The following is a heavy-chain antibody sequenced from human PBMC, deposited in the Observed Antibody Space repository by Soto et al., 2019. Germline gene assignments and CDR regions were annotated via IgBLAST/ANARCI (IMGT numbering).Heavy chain of an antibody. Sequence: PSETLSLTCTVSGGSISSYYWSWIRQPPGKGLEWIGYIYYSGSTNYNPSLKSRVTISVDTSKNQFSLKLSSVTAADTAVYYCARVHGSSWYGEYYFDDWGQGTLVTVSS. CDR2: IYYSGST. J-gene: IGHJ4*02. V-gene: IGHV4-59*01. D-gene: IGHD6-13*01. CDR1: GGSISSYY. CDR3: ARVHGSSWYGEYYFDD.